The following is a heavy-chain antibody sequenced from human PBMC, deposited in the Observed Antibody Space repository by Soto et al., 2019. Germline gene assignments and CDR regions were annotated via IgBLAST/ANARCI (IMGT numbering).Heavy chain of an antibody. CDR2: IVVGSGNT. J-gene: IGHJ6*02. CDR3: AADFYGSGTQTAYYYYGMDV. D-gene: IGHD3-10*01. CDR1: GFTFTSSA. V-gene: IGHV1-58*02. Sequence: SVKVSCKASGFTFTSSAMQWVRQARGQRLEWIGWIVVGSGNTNYAQKFQERVTITRDMSTSTAYMELSSLRSEDTAVYYCAADFYGSGTQTAYYYYGMDVWGQGTTVTVSS.